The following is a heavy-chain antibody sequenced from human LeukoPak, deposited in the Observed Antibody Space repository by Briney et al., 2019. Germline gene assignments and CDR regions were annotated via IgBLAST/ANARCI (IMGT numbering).Heavy chain of an antibody. D-gene: IGHD2-21*02. J-gene: IGHJ6*03. CDR1: GGSISSGGYS. Sequence: SETLSLTCAVSGGSISSGGYSWSWIRQPPGKGLEWIGYIYYSGSTYYNPSLKSRVTISVDTSKNQFSLKLSSVTAADTAVYYCARDRGDSIYYYYYMDVWGKGTTVTVSS. CDR3: ARDRGDSIYYYYYMDV. V-gene: IGHV4-30-4*07. CDR2: IYYSGST.